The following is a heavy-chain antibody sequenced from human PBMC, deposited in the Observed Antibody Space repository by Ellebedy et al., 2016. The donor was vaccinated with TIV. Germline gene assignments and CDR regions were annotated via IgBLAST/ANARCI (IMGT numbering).Heavy chain of an antibody. CDR3: ARDGYFDY. V-gene: IGHV3-7*01. CDR2: IKQDGSEK. CDR1: GFTFTTYA. J-gene: IGHJ4*02. Sequence: GESLKISCAASGFTFTTYAMHWVRQAPGKGLEWVANIKQDGSEKYYVDSVKGRFTISRDNAKNSLYLQMNSLRAEDTAVYYCARDGYFDYWGLGTLVTVSS.